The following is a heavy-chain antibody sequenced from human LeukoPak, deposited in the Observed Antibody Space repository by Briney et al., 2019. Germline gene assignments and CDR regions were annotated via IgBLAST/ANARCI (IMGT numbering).Heavy chain of an antibody. J-gene: IGHJ3*01. Sequence: GESLKISCKGSGYSFTNYWIGWVRQMPGKGLEWMGIIYPGDSDSRYSLSLQGQVTISADKSISTAYLRWSSLKASDTATYYCARRELAEDAFDVWGQGTMVTVSS. V-gene: IGHV5-51*01. CDR1: GYSFTNYW. CDR3: ARRELAEDAFDV. CDR2: IYPGDSDS. D-gene: IGHD1-7*01.